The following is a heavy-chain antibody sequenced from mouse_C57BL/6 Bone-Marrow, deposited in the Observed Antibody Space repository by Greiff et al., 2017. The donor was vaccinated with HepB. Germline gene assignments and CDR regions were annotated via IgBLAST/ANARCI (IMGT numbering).Heavy chain of an antibody. D-gene: IGHD1-1*01. CDR2: ISDGGSYT. Sequence: EVQLVESGGGLVKPGGSLKLSCAASGFTFSSYAMSWVRQTPEKRLEWVATISDGGSYTYYPDNVKGRFTISRDNAKNNLYLQMSHLKSEDTAMYYCARGRYYYGQGYGGQGTTLTVSS. CDR3: ARGRYYYGQGY. CDR1: GFTFSSYA. V-gene: IGHV5-4*01. J-gene: IGHJ2*01.